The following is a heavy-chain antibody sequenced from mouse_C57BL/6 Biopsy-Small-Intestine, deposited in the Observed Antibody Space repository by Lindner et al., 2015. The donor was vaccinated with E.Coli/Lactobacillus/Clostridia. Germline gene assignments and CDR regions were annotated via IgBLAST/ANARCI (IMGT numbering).Heavy chain of an antibody. CDR1: GYAFSSSW. J-gene: IGHJ2*01. CDR2: IYPGDGDT. CDR3: ATDYDPFDY. V-gene: IGHV1-82*01. Sequence: LQESGPELVKPGASVKISCKASGYAFSSSWMNWVKQRPGKGLEWIGRIYPGDGDTNYNGKFKGKATLTADKSSSTAYMQLSSLTSEDSAVYFCATDYDPFDYWGQGTTLTVSS. D-gene: IGHD2-4*01.